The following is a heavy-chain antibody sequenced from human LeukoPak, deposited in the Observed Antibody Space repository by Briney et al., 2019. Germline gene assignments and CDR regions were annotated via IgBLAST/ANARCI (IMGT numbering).Heavy chain of an antibody. J-gene: IGHJ6*02. CDR3: ARDRIRFGELPMTYYGMDV. CDR1: GFTVSSNY. CDR2: IYSGGST. Sequence: GGSLRLSCAASGFTVSSNYRSWFRQAPGKGLKWVSVIYSGGSTYYADSVKGRFTISRDNSKNTLYLQMNSLRAEDTAVYYCARDRIRFGELPMTYYGMDVWGQGTTVTVSS. D-gene: IGHD3-10*01. V-gene: IGHV3-66*01.